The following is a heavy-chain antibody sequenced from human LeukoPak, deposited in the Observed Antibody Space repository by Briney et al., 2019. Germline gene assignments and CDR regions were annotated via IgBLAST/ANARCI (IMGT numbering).Heavy chain of an antibody. J-gene: IGHJ4*02. Sequence: SETLSLTCTVSGGSISGSGYYWGWVRQPPGKGLEWIGSIYHSGSTYYNPSLKSRVTISVDTSKNQFSLKLTSVTAADTAVYYCARAIEVGAMTPFDYWGQGTLVTVSS. V-gene: IGHV4-39*07. D-gene: IGHD1-26*01. CDR2: IYHSGST. CDR3: ARAIEVGAMTPFDY. CDR1: GGSISGSGYY.